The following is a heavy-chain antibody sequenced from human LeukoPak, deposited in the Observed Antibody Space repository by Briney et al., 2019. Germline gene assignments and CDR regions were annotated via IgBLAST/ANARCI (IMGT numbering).Heavy chain of an antibody. D-gene: IGHD6-13*01. CDR2: IRHDGSNR. Sequence: PGGSLRLSCAASGFTFSSYGMHWVRQAPGKGLEWVAFIRHDGSNRYYADSVKGRFTISRDNAKNSLYLQMNSLRAEDTAVYYCASAGSSWSNHWFDPWGQGTLVTVSS. V-gene: IGHV3-30*02. CDR1: GFTFSSYG. CDR3: ASAGSSWSNHWFDP. J-gene: IGHJ5*02.